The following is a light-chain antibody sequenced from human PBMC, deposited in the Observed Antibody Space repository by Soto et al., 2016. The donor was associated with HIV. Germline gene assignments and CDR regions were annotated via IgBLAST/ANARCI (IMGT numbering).Light chain of an antibody. Sequence: AIQLTQSPSSLSASVGDRVTITCRASQGISSALAWYQQKPGKAPELLIYDASSLESGVPSRFSGSGSGTDFTLTISSLQPEDFATYYCQQFNNYPLFGGGTKVEIK. CDR2: DAS. V-gene: IGKV1D-13*01. CDR3: QQFNNYPL. CDR1: QGISSA. J-gene: IGKJ4*01.